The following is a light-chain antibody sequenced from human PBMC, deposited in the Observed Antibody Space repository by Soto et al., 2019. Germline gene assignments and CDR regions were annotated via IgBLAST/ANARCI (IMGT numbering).Light chain of an antibody. CDR3: CSYAGSSPYV. CDR2: EGT. J-gene: IGLJ1*01. CDR1: NSDVGNFNL. Sequence: QSALTQTASVSGSPGQSITISCTGTNSDVGNFNLVSWYQQHPGKAPKLMIYEGTKRPSGVSDRFSGSKSGNTASLTISGLQAEDEADYYCCSYAGSSPYVFGTGTKVTVL. V-gene: IGLV2-23*01.